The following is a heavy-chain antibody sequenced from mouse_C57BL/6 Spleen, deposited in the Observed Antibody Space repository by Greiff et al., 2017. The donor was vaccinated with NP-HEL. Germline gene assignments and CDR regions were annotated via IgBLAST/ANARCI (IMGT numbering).Heavy chain of an antibody. Sequence: QVQLKQPGAELVKPGASVKVSCKASGYTFTSYWMHWVKQRPGQGLEWIGRIHPSDSDTTYNQKFKGKATLTVDKSSSTAYMQLSSLTSEDSAVYYCAIGAYYSNYVDAMDYWGQGTSVTVSS. CDR2: IHPSDSDT. V-gene: IGHV1-74*01. CDR1: GYTFTSYW. J-gene: IGHJ4*01. CDR3: AIGAYYSNYVDAMDY. D-gene: IGHD2-5*01.